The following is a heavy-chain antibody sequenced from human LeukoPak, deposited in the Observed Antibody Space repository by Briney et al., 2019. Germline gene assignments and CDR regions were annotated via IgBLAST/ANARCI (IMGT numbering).Heavy chain of an antibody. Sequence: SETLSLTCCVSGGSINSDYWGWIRQPPGKGLEWIGYIYYSGGTTYNPSLKSRVTISVDRSKNQFSLKLTSVTAADTAVYYCARDMDSSGQYYYYMDVWGKGTTVTVSS. CDR3: ARDMDSSGQYYYYMDV. J-gene: IGHJ6*03. CDR2: IYYSGGT. CDR1: GGSINSDY. V-gene: IGHV4-59*01. D-gene: IGHD6-6*01.